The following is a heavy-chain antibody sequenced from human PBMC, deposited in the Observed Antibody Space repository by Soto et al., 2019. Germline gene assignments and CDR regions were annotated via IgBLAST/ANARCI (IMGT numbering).Heavy chain of an antibody. Sequence: QVQLVQSGAEVKKPGASVKVSCKASGDTFTSYGISWVRQAPGQGLEWMGWIRAYNGNTNYAQKLQGRATMTTATSTSTASVELRGLSAGDTAVYYCASDLPTMDVWGQGTTVTVSS. CDR2: IRAYNGNT. V-gene: IGHV1-18*01. CDR1: GDTFTSYG. CDR3: ASDLPTMDV. J-gene: IGHJ6*02.